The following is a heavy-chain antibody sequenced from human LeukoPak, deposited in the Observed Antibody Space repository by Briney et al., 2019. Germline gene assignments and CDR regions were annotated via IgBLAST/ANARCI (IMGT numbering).Heavy chain of an antibody. Sequence: GGSLRLSCAASGFTFSSYGMHWVRQAPGKGLEWVAFIRYDGSNKYYADSVKGRFTISRDNSKNTLYLQMNSLRAEDTAVYYCAKDRSGWLRSGAAFDIWGQGTMVTVSS. J-gene: IGHJ3*02. CDR2: IRYDGSNK. CDR1: GFTFSSYG. D-gene: IGHD6-19*01. CDR3: AKDRSGWLRSGAAFDI. V-gene: IGHV3-30*02.